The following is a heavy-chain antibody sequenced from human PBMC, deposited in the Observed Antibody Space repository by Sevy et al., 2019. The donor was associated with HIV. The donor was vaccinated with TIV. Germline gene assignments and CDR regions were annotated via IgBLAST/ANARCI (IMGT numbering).Heavy chain of an antibody. D-gene: IGHD2-8*02. CDR3: ARDRKVLLGVYAIPFDAFDI. J-gene: IGHJ3*02. CDR1: GFTFSNHA. CDR2: IRNDGSTE. V-gene: IGHV3-30*02. Sequence: GGSLRLSCTASGFTFSNHAMHWVRQGPGKGPEWVAFIRNDGSTEYYADSVKGRFTISRDNSKNTLYLQMNSLRPEVTAVYYCARDRKVLLGVYAIPFDAFDIWGQGTMVTVSS.